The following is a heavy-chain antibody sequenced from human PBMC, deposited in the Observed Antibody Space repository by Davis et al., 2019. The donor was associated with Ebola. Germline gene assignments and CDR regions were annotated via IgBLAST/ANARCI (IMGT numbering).Heavy chain of an antibody. CDR1: GFSFDAYA. CDR3: AKASTSWYVWIDS. CDR2: IWYEGTDG. J-gene: IGHJ4*02. D-gene: IGHD3-16*01. Sequence: GGSLRLSCEASGFSFDAYAMHCVRQAPGKGLEWVTSIWYEGTDGYYADSVRGRFIISRDDSKNTLYLQMNSLRPEDTAVYYCAKASTSWYVWIDSWGQGTLVTVSS. V-gene: IGHV3-30*02.